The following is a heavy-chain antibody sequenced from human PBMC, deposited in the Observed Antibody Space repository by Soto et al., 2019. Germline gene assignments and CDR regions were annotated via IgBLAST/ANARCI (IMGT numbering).Heavy chain of an antibody. CDR2: ISWNSGSI. V-gene: IGHV3-9*01. D-gene: IGHD6-13*01. CDR3: ATGDSSSFYYGMDV. CDR1: GFTFDDYA. Sequence: EVQLVESGGGLVQPGRSLRLSCAASGFTFDDYAMHWVRQAPGKGLEWVSGISWNSGSIGYADAVKGRFTISRDNAKNSMYVQMNSLRAEDTALYYCATGDSSSFYYGMDVWGQGTTVTVSS. J-gene: IGHJ6*02.